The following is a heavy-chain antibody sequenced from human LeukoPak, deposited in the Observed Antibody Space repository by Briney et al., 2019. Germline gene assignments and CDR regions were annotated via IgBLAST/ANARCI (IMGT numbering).Heavy chain of an antibody. CDR2: MNPNSGNT. CDR1: GYTFTSYD. Sequence: ASVKVSCKASGYTFTSYDINWVRQATGQGLEWMGWMNPNSGNTGYAQKFQGRVTMTRNTSISTAYMELSSLRSEDTAVYYCASVLRFWLYGLDPWGQGTLVTVSS. V-gene: IGHV1-8*01. CDR3: ASVLRFWLYGLDP. D-gene: IGHD3-3*01. J-gene: IGHJ5*02.